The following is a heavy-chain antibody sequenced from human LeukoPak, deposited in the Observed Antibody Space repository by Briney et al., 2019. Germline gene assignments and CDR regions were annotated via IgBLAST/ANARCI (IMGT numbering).Heavy chain of an antibody. Sequence: ASVKVSCKASGYTFTGYYMHWVRQAPGQGLEGMGWINPNSGGTNYAQKFQGRVTMTRDTSISTAYMELSRLRSDDTAVYYCARDKTSDTAMDNWGQGTLVTVSS. CDR1: GYTFTGYY. CDR2: INPNSGGT. D-gene: IGHD5-18*01. CDR3: ARDKTSDTAMDN. J-gene: IGHJ4*02. V-gene: IGHV1-2*02.